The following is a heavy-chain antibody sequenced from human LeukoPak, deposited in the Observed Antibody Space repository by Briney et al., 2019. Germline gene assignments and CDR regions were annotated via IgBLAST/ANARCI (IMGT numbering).Heavy chain of an antibody. CDR2: ISGSGGST. V-gene: IGHV3-23*01. D-gene: IGHD3-10*01. CDR3: ARRQPGELRYFDN. J-gene: IGHJ4*02. Sequence: GGSLRLSCAASGFTFSSYAMSWVRQAPGKGLEWVSTISGSGGSTYYADSVKGRFTISRDNSKNTLYLQLNSLRAEDTVVYYCARRQPGELRYFDNWGQGTLVTVSS. CDR1: GFTFSSYA.